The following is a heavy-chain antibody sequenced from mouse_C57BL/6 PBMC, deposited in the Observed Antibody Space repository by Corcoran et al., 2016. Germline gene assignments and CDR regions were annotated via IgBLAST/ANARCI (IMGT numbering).Heavy chain of an antibody. Sequence: DVQLQESGPGLVKPSQSLSLTCSVTGYSITSGYYWNWIRQFPGNKLEWMGYISYDGSNNYNPSLKNRISITRDTSKNQFFLKLNSVTTEDTATYYCAREEDLLQRYFDYWGQGTTLTVSS. D-gene: IGHD1-1*01. V-gene: IGHV3-6*01. CDR2: ISYDGSN. CDR3: AREEDLLQRYFDY. J-gene: IGHJ2*01. CDR1: GYSITSGYY.